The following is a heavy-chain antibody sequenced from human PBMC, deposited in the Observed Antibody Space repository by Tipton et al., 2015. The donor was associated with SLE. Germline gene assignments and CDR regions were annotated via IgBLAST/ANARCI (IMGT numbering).Heavy chain of an antibody. CDR2: INHSGST. CDR1: GYSISSGYY. Sequence: GLVKPSETLSLICAVSGYSISSGYYWGWIRQPPGKGLEWIGEINHSGSTNYNPSLKSRVTISVDTPKNQFSLKLSSVTAADTAVYYCARGRGIAVAGTYYYYGMDVWGQGTTVTVSS. J-gene: IGHJ6*02. V-gene: IGHV4-38-2*01. CDR3: ARGRGIAVAGTYYYYGMDV. D-gene: IGHD6-19*01.